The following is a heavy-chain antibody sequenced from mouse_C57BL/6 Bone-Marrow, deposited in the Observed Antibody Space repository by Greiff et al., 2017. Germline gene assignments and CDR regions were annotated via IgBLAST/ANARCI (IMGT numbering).Heavy chain of an antibody. D-gene: IGHD1-1*01. CDR3: AREAYYYGSSSFAY. CDR2: INPNNGGT. Sequence: VQLQQSGPELVKPGASVKMSCKASGYTFTDYNMHWVKQSHGKSLEWIGYINPNNGGTSYNQKFKGKATLTVNKSSSTAYMELRSLTSEDSAVYYCAREAYYYGSSSFAYWGQGTLVTVSA. CDR1: GYTFTDYN. J-gene: IGHJ3*01. V-gene: IGHV1-22*01.